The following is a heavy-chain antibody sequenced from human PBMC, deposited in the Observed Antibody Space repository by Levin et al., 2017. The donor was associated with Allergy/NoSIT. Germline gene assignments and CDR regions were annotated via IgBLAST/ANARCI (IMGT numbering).Heavy chain of an antibody. CDR3: ARIVRNCPDF. D-gene: IGHD1-26*01. J-gene: IGHJ4*02. Sequence: GESLKISCAASGFSFSAYAFHWVRQAPGKGLEWVAVIAHDGNNKVYADSVKGRFTISRDDSSNTLSLHMTSLRAEDTAVYYCARIVRNCPDFWGQGALVAVSS. CDR2: IAHDGNNK. CDR1: GFSFSAYA. V-gene: IGHV3-30-3*01.